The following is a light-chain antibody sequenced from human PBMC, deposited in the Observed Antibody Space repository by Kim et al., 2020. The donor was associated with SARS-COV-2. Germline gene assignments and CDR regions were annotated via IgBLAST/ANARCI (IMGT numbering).Light chain of an antibody. J-gene: IGLJ2*01. V-gene: IGLV3-19*01. Sequence: SSELTQDPAVSVALGQTVRITCQGDSLRSYYASWYQQKPGQAPVVVIYGKNNRPSGIPDRFSGSSSGNTASLTIAGAQAEDEADFYCNSRDSSTNRLLFG. CDR3: NSRDSSTNRLL. CDR2: GKN. CDR1: SLRSYY.